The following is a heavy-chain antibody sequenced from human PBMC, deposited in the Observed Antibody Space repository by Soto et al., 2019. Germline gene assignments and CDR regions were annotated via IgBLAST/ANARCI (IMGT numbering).Heavy chain of an antibody. V-gene: IGHV1-2*02. CDR1: GYSFTGYD. D-gene: IGHD4-4*01. CDR3: AREPDDVTHGAQDL. Sequence: QVQLVQSGAEVKRPGASVKVSCKASGYSFTGYDMHWVRQAPGQGLEWMGWIIPHSGETNYAQKFQARVTLTRETSISTAYMQLRGLTSDDTAVYYCAREPDDVTHGAQDLWGQGTLVTVS. J-gene: IGHJ5*02. CDR2: IIPHSGET.